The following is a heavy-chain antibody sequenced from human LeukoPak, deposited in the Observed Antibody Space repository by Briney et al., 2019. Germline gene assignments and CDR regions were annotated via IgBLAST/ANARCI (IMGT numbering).Heavy chain of an antibody. CDR2: MYYSGST. V-gene: IGHV4-30-4*01. Sequence: SQTLSLTCTVSGGSISSGDYYWSWIRQPPGKGLEWIAYMYYSGSTYYNPSLKSRVTMSADTSKNQLSLKLSTVTAADTAVYYCARPYYYDSRIDPWGQGILVTVSS. D-gene: IGHD3-22*01. CDR3: ARPYYYDSRIDP. J-gene: IGHJ5*02. CDR1: GGSISSGDYY.